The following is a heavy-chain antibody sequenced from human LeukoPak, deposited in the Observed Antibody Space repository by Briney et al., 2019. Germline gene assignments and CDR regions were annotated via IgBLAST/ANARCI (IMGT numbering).Heavy chain of an antibody. CDR2: ISYDGSNK. V-gene: IGHV3-30*04. CDR1: GFTFSNYA. D-gene: IGHD1-1*01. Sequence: GGSLRLSCAASGFTFSNYAMSWVRQAPGKGLEWVAVISYDGSNKYYADSVKGRFTISRDNSKNTLYQQMSSLRAEDTAVYYCARSGTTGTWRAFDIWGQGTMVTVSS. CDR3: ARSGTTGTWRAFDI. J-gene: IGHJ3*02.